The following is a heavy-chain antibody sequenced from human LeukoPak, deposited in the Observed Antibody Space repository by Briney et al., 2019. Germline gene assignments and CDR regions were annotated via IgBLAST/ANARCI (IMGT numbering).Heavy chain of an antibody. CDR1: GFTFDSYA. Sequence: GGSLRLSCAASGFTFDSYAMTWVRQAPGKGLEWVSGIGQSGRNTYYADSVKGRFTISRDNSKNTLYLQMNSLRAEDTALYYCARGSRSSGYYYDYWGQGTLVTVSS. D-gene: IGHD3-22*01. J-gene: IGHJ4*02. CDR3: ARGSRSSGYYYDY. V-gene: IGHV3-23*01. CDR2: IGQSGRNT.